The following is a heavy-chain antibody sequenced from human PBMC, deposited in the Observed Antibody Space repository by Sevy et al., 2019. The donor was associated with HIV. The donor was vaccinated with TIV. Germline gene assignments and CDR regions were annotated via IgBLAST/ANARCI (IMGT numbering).Heavy chain of an antibody. V-gene: IGHV3-48*02. CDR2: ISHSSGSI. J-gene: IGHJ4*02. CDR1: GFSFSSYS. Sequence: GGSLRLSCAASGFSFSSYSMNWVRQAPGKGLEWVSCISHSSGSIYYTDSVKGRFTISRDNAKNSVYLQMNSLRDEDTAVYYCAREYYYDTRGFDYWGQGSLVTVSS. CDR3: AREYYYDTRGFDY. D-gene: IGHD3-22*01.